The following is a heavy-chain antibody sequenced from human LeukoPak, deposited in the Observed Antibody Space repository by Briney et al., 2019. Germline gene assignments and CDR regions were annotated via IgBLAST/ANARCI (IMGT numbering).Heavy chain of an antibody. CDR1: GGSFSGYY. D-gene: IGHD3-10*01. J-gene: IGHJ4*02. V-gene: IGHV4-34*01. Sequence: KPSETPSLTCAVYGGSFSGYYWSWIRQPPGKGLEWIGEINHSGSTNYNPSLKSRVTISVDTSKNQFSLKLSSVTAADTAVYYCARALGRGTVDYWGQGTLVTVSS. CDR3: ARALGRGTVDY. CDR2: INHSGST.